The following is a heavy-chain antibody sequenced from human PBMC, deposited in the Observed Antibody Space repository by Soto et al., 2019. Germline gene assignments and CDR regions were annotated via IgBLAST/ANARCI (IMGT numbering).Heavy chain of an antibody. V-gene: IGHV4-34*01. J-gene: IGHJ6*03. D-gene: IGHD3-10*01. CDR2: INDSGNI. Sequence: QVQLQQWGAGPLKPSETLSLTCAVYGGSFSGYQWTWIRQTPGKGLEWIGEINDSGNINYNPSLKSRVTILVDTAKNQITLKLSSVIAADTAVYYCARGLILWFGELSRRGGYYYYMDVWGKGTSVTVSS. CDR1: GGSFSGYQ. CDR3: ARGLILWFGELSRRGGYYYYMDV.